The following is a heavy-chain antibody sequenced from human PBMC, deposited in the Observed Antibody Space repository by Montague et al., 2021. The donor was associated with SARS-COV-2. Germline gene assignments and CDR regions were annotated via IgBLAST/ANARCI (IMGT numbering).Heavy chain of an antibody. CDR1: GGSISSSSYY. J-gene: IGHJ2*01. CDR2: IYYSGTT. Sequence: SETLSLTCTVSGGSISSSSYYWGWIRQPPGKGPEWIGRIYYSGTTFYNPSLRSRVTMSVDTSKNQFSLRLSSVTAADTAVFYCAREVAGDGYFDLWGRGTLVTVSS. D-gene: IGHD1-1*01. CDR3: AREVAGDGYFDL. V-gene: IGHV4-39*02.